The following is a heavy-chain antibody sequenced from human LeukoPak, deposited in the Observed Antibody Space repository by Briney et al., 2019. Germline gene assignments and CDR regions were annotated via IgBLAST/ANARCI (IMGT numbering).Heavy chain of an antibody. CDR3: ASDYYGSGSYRGRFDY. CDR1: GFTFSSYW. Sequence: GGSLRLSCAASGFTFSSYWMSWVRQAPGKGLEWVANIKQDGSEKYYVDSVKGRFTISRDNAKNSLYLQMNSLRAEDTAVYYCASDYYGSGSYRGRFDYWGQGTLVTVSS. V-gene: IGHV3-7*01. CDR2: IKQDGSEK. J-gene: IGHJ4*02. D-gene: IGHD3-10*01.